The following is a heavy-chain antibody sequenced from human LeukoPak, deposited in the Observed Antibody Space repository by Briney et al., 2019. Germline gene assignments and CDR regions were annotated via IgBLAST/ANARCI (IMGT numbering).Heavy chain of an antibody. V-gene: IGHV4-34*01. CDR3: AGERRSIFGVVTPRWGLDV. D-gene: IGHD3-3*01. CDR2: VKHSGFT. CDR1: GGSFSGYY. J-gene: IGHJ6*02. Sequence: PSDTLSLTYAVYGGSFSGYYWSWLRQPPGKGLEWIGEVKHSGFTTYSPSLRSRVTMSLDTSKNQISLNLTSVTAADTAVYYCAGERRSIFGVVTPRWGLDVWGQGTTVTVSS.